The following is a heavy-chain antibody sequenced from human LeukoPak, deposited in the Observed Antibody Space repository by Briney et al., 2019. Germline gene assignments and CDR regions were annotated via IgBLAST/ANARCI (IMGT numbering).Heavy chain of an antibody. CDR2: VHHSGRP. Sequence: SETLSLTCTVSGYTIRGGFYWAWIRQPPGKGLEWIGSVHHSGRPYYNPSLKSRVTISVDTSKKQFSLRLSSVTAADTAVYYCARDRSYYDILTGYLLKAFDPWGQGTLVTVSS. CDR1: GYTIRGGFY. D-gene: IGHD3-9*01. V-gene: IGHV4-38-2*02. CDR3: ARDRSYYDILTGYLLKAFDP. J-gene: IGHJ5*02.